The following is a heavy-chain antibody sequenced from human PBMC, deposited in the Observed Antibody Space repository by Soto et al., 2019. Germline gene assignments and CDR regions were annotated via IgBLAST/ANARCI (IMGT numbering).Heavy chain of an antibody. CDR2: IYYSGST. V-gene: IGHV4-31*03. Sequence: PSETLSLTCTVSGGSIISGGYYWSWIRQHPGKGLEWIGYIYYSGSTYYNPSLKSRVTISVDTSKNQFSLKLSSVTAADTAVYYCAREALGRGAFDIWGQGTTVTVSS. J-gene: IGHJ3*02. CDR3: AREALGRGAFDI. CDR1: GGSIISGGYY.